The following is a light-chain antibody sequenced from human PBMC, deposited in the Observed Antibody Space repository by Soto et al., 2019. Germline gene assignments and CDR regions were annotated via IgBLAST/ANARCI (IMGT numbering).Light chain of an antibody. CDR3: QVWDSSSDPWV. J-gene: IGLJ3*02. CDR1: NIGSKG. V-gene: IGLV3-21*02. Sequence: SYELPQPPSVSVAPGQTASITCGGNNIGSKGVHWYQHKPGQAPVLVVYDDSDRPSGIPERFSGSNSGNTATLTISRVEAGDEADYYCQVWDSSSDPWVFGGGTKLTVL. CDR2: DDS.